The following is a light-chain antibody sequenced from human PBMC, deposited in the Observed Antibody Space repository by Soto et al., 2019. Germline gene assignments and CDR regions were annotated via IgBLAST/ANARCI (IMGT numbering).Light chain of an antibody. Sequence: QSVLTQPPSASGTPGQRVTISCSGSSSNIGSKPVNWYQQLPGTAPKLLICSNNQRPSGVPDRFSGSKSGTSASLAISGLQSEDEADYYCAAWDDSLNVYVFATGTKVTVL. CDR1: SSNIGSKP. J-gene: IGLJ1*01. CDR3: AAWDDSLNVYV. CDR2: SNN. V-gene: IGLV1-44*01.